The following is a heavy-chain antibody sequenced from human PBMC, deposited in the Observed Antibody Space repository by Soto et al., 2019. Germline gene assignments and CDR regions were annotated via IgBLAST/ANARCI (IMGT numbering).Heavy chain of an antibody. V-gene: IGHV3-48*02. CDR1: GLTFSIYS. CDR2: ISSSSTTL. D-gene: IGHD3-10*01. CDR3: ARDPGDGMDA. J-gene: IGHJ6*02. Sequence: SLRLSCAASGLTFSIYSMNWVRQAPGKGLEWVSYISSSSTTLYYADSVKGRFTISRDNAKNSLYLQMHSLRDEDTAVYYCARDPGDGMDAWGQGTTVTVSS.